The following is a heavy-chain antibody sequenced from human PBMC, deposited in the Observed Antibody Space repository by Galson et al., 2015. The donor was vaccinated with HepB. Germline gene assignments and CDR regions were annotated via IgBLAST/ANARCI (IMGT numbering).Heavy chain of an antibody. Sequence: SLRLSCAASGFTLSSYGMHWVRQAPGKGLEWVAVIWYDGSNKYYADSVKGRFTISRDNSKNTLYLQMNSLRAEDTAVYYCARGSGVPAAMIYGDWFDPWGQGTLVTVSA. D-gene: IGHD2-2*01. J-gene: IGHJ5*02. CDR1: GFTLSSYG. V-gene: IGHV3-33*01. CDR2: IWYDGSNK. CDR3: ARGSGVPAAMIYGDWFDP.